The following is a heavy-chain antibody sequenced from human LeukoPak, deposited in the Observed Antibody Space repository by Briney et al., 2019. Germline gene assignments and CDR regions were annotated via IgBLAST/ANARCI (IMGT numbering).Heavy chain of an antibody. CDR2: INPSGGST. D-gene: IGHD3-22*01. CDR1: GYTFTSYG. CDR3: ARDSAYYDSSGYYHPHWYFDL. V-gene: IGHV1-46*01. J-gene: IGHJ2*01. Sequence: ASVKVSCKASGYTFTSYGISWVRQAPGQGLEWMGIINPSGGSTSYAQKFQGRVTMTRDTSTSTVYMELSSLRSEDTAVYYCARDSAYYDSSGYYHPHWYFDLWGRGTLVTVSS.